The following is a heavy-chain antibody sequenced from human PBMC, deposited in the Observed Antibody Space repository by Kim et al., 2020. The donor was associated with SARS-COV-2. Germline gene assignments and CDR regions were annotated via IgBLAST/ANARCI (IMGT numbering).Heavy chain of an antibody. CDR2: IYYSGST. J-gene: IGHJ4*02. D-gene: IGHD6-19*01. Sequence: SETLSLTCTVSGGSISSNSYYWGWIRQPPGKGLEWIGNIYYSGSTYYNPSLKSRVTISVDTSKNQFSLKLSSVTAADTAVYYCARLSYGYSSCFDYWGQGSLVTVSS. V-gene: IGHV4-39*01. CDR1: GGSISSNSYY. CDR3: ARLSYGYSSCFDY.